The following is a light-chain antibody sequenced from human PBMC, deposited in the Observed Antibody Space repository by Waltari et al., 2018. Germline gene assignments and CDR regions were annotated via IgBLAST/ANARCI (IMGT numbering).Light chain of an antibody. Sequence: EIVLTQSPGTLSLSPGERATLSCRASQSVTSHYLAWFQQKPGQAPRLLIHGASTRATGIPDRFSGSGSGTDFTLTISRLEPEDFVVYYCQRYGTSITFGGGTRVEIK. J-gene: IGKJ4*01. CDR2: GAS. V-gene: IGKV3-20*01. CDR1: QSVTSHY. CDR3: QRYGTSIT.